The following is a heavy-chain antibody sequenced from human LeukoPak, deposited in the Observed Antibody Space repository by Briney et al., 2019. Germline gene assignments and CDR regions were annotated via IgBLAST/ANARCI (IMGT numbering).Heavy chain of an antibody. Sequence: ASETLSLTCTVSGGSISSYYWSWIRQPPGKGLERIGYIYYSGSTNYNPSLKSRVTISVDTSKNQFSLKLSSVTAADTAVYYCARVVAYSSGWTPFDYWGQGTLVTVSS. J-gene: IGHJ4*02. CDR3: ARVVAYSSGWTPFDY. D-gene: IGHD6-19*01. V-gene: IGHV4-59*01. CDR2: IYYSGST. CDR1: GGSISSYY.